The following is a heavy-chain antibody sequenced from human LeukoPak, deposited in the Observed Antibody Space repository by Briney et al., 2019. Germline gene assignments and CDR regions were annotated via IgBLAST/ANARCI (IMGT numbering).Heavy chain of an antibody. CDR1: GLTFSSYA. CDR3: AKDPRTTVTTDYGY. D-gene: IGHD4-11*01. CDR2: ISGSGGST. V-gene: IGHV3-23*01. Sequence: GGSLRLSCAASGLTFSSYAMSWVRQAPGKGLEWVSAISGSGGSTYYADSVKGRFTISRDNSKNTLYLQMNSLRAEDTAVYYCAKDPRTTVTTDYGYWGQGTLVTVSS. J-gene: IGHJ4*02.